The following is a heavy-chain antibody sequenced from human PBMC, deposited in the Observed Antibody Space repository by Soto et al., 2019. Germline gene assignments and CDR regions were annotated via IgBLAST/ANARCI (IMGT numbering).Heavy chain of an antibody. V-gene: IGHV3-15*07. Sequence: EVQLVESGGGLLKPGGSLRLSCAASGFTFTYAWMDWVRQAPGKGLEWVGRIKSKTDGATTDYAAPVKGRFSISRDDSKNTLYRQMNSLKTEDTGVYYCATVHTTVTFDSWGHGTLVTVSS. CDR3: ATVHTTVTFDS. CDR1: GFTFTYAW. D-gene: IGHD4-17*01. CDR2: IKSKTDGATT. J-gene: IGHJ4*01.